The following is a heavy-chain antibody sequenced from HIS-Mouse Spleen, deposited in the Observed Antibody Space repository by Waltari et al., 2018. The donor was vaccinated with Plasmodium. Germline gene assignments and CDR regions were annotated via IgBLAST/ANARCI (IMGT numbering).Heavy chain of an antibody. CDR2: IYYSGST. CDR3: ARVSPPANWGALNAFDI. J-gene: IGHJ3*02. D-gene: IGHD7-27*01. CDR1: GGSISSGGYY. Sequence: QVQLQESGPGLVKPSQTLSLTCTVSGGSISSGGYYWSWIRQHPGKGLEWIGYIYYSGSTYYNPSLKRRGTISGDTSKNQFSLKLSSVTAADTAVYYCARVSPPANWGALNAFDIWGQGTMVTVSS. V-gene: IGHV4-31*03.